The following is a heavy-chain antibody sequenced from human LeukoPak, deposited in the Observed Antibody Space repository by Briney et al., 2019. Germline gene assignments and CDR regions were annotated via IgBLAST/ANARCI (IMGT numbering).Heavy chain of an antibody. CDR1: GFTFNNFG. CDR3: ASDPRDGGQNV. J-gene: IGHJ6*04. CDR2: ISFDGSDK. Sequence: GGSLRLSCAVSGFTFNNFGMHWVRQAPGKGPEWVSVISFDGSDKYYADSVQGRFTISRDNSMNTLYLQMNSLRAEDTAVYYCASDPRDGGQNVWGKGTTVTVSS. D-gene: IGHD5-24*01. V-gene: IGHV3-30*03.